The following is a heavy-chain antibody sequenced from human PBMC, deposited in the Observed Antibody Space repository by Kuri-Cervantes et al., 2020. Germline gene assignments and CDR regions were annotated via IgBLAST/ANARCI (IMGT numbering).Heavy chain of an antibody. CDR3: AKAPYYYGSGSYYFFFDY. CDR2: ISSSSSYI. J-gene: IGHJ4*02. Sequence: GESLKISCAASGFTFSSYSMNWVRQAPGKGLEWVSSISSSSSYIYYADSVKGRFTISRDNAKNSLYLQMNSLRAEDTAVYYCAKAPYYYGSGSYYFFFDYWGQGTLVTVSS. V-gene: IGHV3-21*03. D-gene: IGHD3-10*01. CDR1: GFTFSSYS.